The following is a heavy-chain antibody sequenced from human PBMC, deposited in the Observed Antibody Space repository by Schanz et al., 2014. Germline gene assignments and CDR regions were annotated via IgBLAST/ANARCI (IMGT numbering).Heavy chain of an antibody. CDR1: GFAFSVYG. V-gene: IGHV3-33*01. J-gene: IGHJ4*01. CDR2: MSYDGSIK. Sequence: VQLLESGGGVVQPGRSLRLSCAASGFAFSVYGMHWVRQAPGKGPEWVAAMSYDGSIKYYGDSVKGRFTISRDNSKNTLYLQMNSLRAEDTAVYYCAREQIMAAAGLVDYWGHGTLVTVSS. CDR3: AREQIMAAAGLVDY. D-gene: IGHD6-13*01.